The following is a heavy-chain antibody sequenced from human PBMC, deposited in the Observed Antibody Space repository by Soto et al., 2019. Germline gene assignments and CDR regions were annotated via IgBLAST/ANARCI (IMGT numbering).Heavy chain of an antibody. D-gene: IGHD1-26*01. Sequence: QVQLVESGGGVVQPGRSLRLSCAASGFTFSSYAIHWVRQAPGKGPEWVAVTSADGTKKNYVELMKGRFTISRDNFKNIIYLQMNSLCVEDTAVYYCVKERGTYSPFDYWGQGTLVSVSS. CDR3: VKERGTYSPFDY. CDR2: TSADGTKK. J-gene: IGHJ4*02. V-gene: IGHV3-30*18. CDR1: GFTFSSYA.